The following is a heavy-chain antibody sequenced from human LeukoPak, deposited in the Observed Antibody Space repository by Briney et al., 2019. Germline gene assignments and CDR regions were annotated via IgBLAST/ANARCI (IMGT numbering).Heavy chain of an antibody. CDR3: ARGHGMYSSGWYCPFDY. CDR1: GGSFSGYY. D-gene: IGHD6-19*01. V-gene: IGHV4-34*01. CDR2: INHSGST. Sequence: PSETLSLTCAVYGGSFSGYYWSCIRQPSGKGLEWIGEINHSGSTNYNPSLKSRVTISVDTSKNQFSLKLSSVTAADTAVYYCARGHGMYSSGWYCPFDYWGQGTLVTVSS. J-gene: IGHJ4*02.